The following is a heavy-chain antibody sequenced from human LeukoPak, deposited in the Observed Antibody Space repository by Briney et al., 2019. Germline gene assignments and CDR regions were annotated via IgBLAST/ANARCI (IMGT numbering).Heavy chain of an antibody. CDR1: GYTFTNYG. CDR2: ISPYNGNT. D-gene: IGHD2-15*01. J-gene: IGHJ4*02. CDR3: ARDRRRGVAASTFDY. Sequence: AASVKVSCKASGYTFTNYGISWVRQAPGQGLEWMGWISPYNGNTNYAQELQGRVTMTTDTSTSTAYMELRSLRSDDTAVYYCARDRRRGVAASTFDYWGQGTLVTVSS. V-gene: IGHV1-18*01.